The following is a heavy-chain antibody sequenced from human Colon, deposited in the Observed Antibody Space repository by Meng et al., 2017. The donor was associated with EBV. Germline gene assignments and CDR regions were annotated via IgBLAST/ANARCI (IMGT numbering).Heavy chain of an antibody. Sequence: QVQLLQWGAGLLKPSEPLSLTCAASGGSFSGYYWSWIRQAPGKGLEWIGEINHSGSTKFNPSLERRVSISVDTSENQVSLKLTSVTAADTAVYYCARRTTVNLRSFDSWGQGTLVTVSS. J-gene: IGHJ4*02. CDR1: GGSFSGYY. CDR3: ARRTTVNLRSFDS. V-gene: IGHV4-34*01. D-gene: IGHD4-17*01. CDR2: INHSGST.